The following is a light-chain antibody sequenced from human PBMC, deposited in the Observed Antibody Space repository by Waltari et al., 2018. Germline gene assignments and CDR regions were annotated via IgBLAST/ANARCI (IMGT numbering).Light chain of an antibody. J-gene: IGKJ2*01. V-gene: IGKV4-1*01. CDR1: QSVFYSSNNNNY. CDR2: WAS. CDR3: HQYYSTPPT. Sequence: DIVMSQSPDSLAGAPGERARSSGKSSQSVFYSSNNNNYLAWYQQKPGQPPKLLIYWASTRESGVPDRFSGSGSGTDFTLTISSLQAEDVAVYYCHQYYSTPPTFGQGTKLEIK.